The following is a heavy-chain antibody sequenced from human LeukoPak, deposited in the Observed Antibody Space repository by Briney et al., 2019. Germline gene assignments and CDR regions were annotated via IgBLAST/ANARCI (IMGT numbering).Heavy chain of an antibody. CDR3: AGPCYCGGDCWYYFDY. CDR2: IIPIFGTA. V-gene: IGHV1-69*13. CDR1: GGTFSHYA. J-gene: IGHJ4*02. Sequence: ASVKVSFKASGGTFSHYAISWVRQAPGQGLAWVGGIIPIFGTANYPQKFQGGLTITADESTHTADMELSSLRSEDRAVYYCAGPCYCGGDCWYYFDYWGQGTLVTVPS. D-gene: IGHD2-21*01.